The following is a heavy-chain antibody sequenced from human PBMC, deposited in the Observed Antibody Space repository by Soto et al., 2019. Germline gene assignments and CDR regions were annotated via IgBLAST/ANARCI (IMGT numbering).Heavy chain of an antibody. D-gene: IGHD6-19*01. V-gene: IGHV3-30*03. Sequence: QVQLVESGGGVVQPGRSLRLSCAASGLTFRNYGMHWVRQAPGKGLEWVAVISYDGSNKYYADSVKGRFTISRDNSKNTLYLQMTSLRVEDTAVYYCVSLRQDSTGWYSLDYWGQGTLVTVSS. CDR1: GLTFRNYG. CDR3: VSLRQDSTGWYSLDY. J-gene: IGHJ4*01. CDR2: ISYDGSNK.